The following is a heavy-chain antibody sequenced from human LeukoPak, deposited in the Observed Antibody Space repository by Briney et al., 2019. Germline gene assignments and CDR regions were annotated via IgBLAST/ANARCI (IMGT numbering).Heavy chain of an antibody. V-gene: IGHV3-23*01. CDR2: LNGRGINT. CDR1: GFSFSTYA. J-gene: IGHJ4*02. CDR3: AKGRATFGVDANDY. Sequence: GGSLRLSCAASGFSFSTYAMAWVRQAPGKGLEWVSALNGRGINTYNADSVKGRFTISRDNSKNTLYLQMNSLRAEDTAVYYCAKGRATFGVDANDYWGQGTLVTVSS. D-gene: IGHD3-3*01.